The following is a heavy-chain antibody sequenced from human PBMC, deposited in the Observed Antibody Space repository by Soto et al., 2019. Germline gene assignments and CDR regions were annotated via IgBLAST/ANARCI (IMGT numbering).Heavy chain of an antibody. CDR3: VKEGSGWYSRGCFDF. V-gene: IGHV3-23*02. D-gene: IGHD6-19*01. CDR1: GLTFSNFA. CDR2: ISDSGGST. Sequence: GGSLRLSCAASGLTFSNFAMNWVRQAPGKGLEWVSNISDSGGSTYYVDSVKGRFTISRDNSKNTLYLQMNSLRGRDTAIYYCVKEGSGWYSRGCFDFWGRGTMVTVSS. J-gene: IGHJ3*01.